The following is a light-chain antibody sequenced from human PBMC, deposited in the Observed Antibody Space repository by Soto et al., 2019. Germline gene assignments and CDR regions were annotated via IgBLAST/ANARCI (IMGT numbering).Light chain of an antibody. V-gene: IGKV3-20*01. CDR3: QQYDTSPTT. Sequence: EIVLTQSPGTLSLSPGERATLSCRASQSVSSTYLAWYQQKPGQAPRLLIYGASSRATGIPDRFSGSGSGTDFTLAISRLEPEDLAVYYCQQYDTSPTTFGQGTKVQIK. CDR1: QSVSSTY. J-gene: IGKJ2*01. CDR2: GAS.